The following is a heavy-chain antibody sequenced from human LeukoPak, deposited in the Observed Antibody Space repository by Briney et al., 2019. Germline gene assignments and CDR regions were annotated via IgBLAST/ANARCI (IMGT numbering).Heavy chain of an antibody. CDR1: GFTFNSYW. V-gene: IGHV3-7*01. Sequence: PGGSLRLSCAASGFTFNSYWMTWVRQPPGKGLEWVANIKQDGSEKYYVDSVKGRFTISRDNAKNSLFLEMNSLRGEDTAVYYCARFQYCGGDCYPLDYWGQGTLVTVSS. CDR2: IKQDGSEK. J-gene: IGHJ4*02. CDR3: ARFQYCGGDCYPLDY. D-gene: IGHD2-21*02.